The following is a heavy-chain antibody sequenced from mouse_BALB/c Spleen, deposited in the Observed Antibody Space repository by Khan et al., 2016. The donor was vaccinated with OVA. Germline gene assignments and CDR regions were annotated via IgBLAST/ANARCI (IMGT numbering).Heavy chain of an antibody. CDR1: GFTFSSYA. CDR3: ARLYATDY. V-gene: IGHV5-9-3*01. J-gene: IGHJ4*01. CDR2: ISSGGSDT. Sequence: EVELVESGGGLVKPGGSLKLSCAASGFTFSSYAMSWVRQTPEKRLEWVATISSGGSDTYYPDSVKGRFTISRDNANNTLYLQMSSLRSEDTAMYYCARLYATDYWGQGTSVTVSS.